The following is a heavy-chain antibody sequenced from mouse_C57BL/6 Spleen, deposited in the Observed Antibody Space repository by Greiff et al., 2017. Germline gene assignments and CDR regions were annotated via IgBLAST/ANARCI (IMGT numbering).Heavy chain of an antibody. CDR1: GYTFTDYE. V-gene: IGHV1-15*01. CDR3: TREELGPFDY. Sequence: QVQLQQSGAELVRPGASVTLSCKASGYTFTDYEMHWVKQTPVHGLEWIGAIDPETGGTAYNQKFKGKAILTADKSSRTAYMELRSLTSEDSAVYYCTREELGPFDYWGQGTTLTVSS. J-gene: IGHJ2*01. D-gene: IGHD4-1*01. CDR2: IDPETGGT.